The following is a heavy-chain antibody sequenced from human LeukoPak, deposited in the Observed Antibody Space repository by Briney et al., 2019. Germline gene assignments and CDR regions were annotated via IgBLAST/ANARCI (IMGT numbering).Heavy chain of an antibody. CDR1: GGSISSGDYY. J-gene: IGHJ6*02. CDR3: ARDQYYDILTGPYGMDV. CDR2: IYYSGST. Sequence: SQTLSLTCTVSGGSISSGDYYWSWIRQPPGKGLEWIGYIYYSGSTYYNPSLKSRVTISVDTSKNQFSLKLSSVTDADTAVYYCARDQYYDILTGPYGMDVWGQGTTVTVSS. D-gene: IGHD3-9*01. V-gene: IGHV4-30-4*01.